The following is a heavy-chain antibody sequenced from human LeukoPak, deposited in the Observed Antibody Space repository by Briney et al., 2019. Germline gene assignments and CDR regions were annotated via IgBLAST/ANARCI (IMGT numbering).Heavy chain of an antibody. J-gene: IGHJ6*02. CDR3: AKGITGTMHGMDV. D-gene: IGHD1-7*01. V-gene: IGHV3-30*18. CDR1: GFTFSSYG. Sequence: GGSLRLSCAASGFTFSSYGMHWVRQAPGKGLEWVAVISYDGSNKYYADSVKGRFTISRDNSKNTLYLQMNSLRAEDTAEYYCAKGITGTMHGMDVWGQGTTVTVSS. CDR2: ISYDGSNK.